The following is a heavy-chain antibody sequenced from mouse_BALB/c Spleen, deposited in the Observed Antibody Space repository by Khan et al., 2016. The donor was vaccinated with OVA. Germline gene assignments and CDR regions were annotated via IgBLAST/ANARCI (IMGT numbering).Heavy chain of an antibody. Sequence: QIQLVQSGPELKKPGETVSISCKVSGYTFRNYGMNWVKQSPGKALKWMGWINTYTGEPTYADDFKGRLAFSLETSASIAYLHITSHNNDDTATYFCARPPYFSYTLDHWGQGTSVTVSS. D-gene: IGHD2-10*01. CDR3: ARPPYFSYTLDH. V-gene: IGHV9-3-1*01. CDR2: INTYTGEP. J-gene: IGHJ4*01. CDR1: GYTFRNYG.